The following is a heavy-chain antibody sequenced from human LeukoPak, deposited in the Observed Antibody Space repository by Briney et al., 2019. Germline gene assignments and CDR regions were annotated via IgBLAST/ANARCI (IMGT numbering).Heavy chain of an antibody. J-gene: IGHJ4*02. V-gene: IGHV4-61*05. D-gene: IGHD6-13*01. CDR1: GGSISSSSYY. CDR2: IYYSGNT. Sequence: PSETLSLTCTVSGGSISSSSYYWGWIRQPPGKGLEWIGYIYYSGNTDYNPSLKSRVTISLDKSKSQFSLKLSSVTAADTAVYYCARVLPEGIAAAAFDYWGQGTLVTVSS. CDR3: ARVLPEGIAAAAFDY.